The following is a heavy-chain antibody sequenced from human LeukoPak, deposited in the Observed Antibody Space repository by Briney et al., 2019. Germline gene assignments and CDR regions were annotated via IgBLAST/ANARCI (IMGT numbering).Heavy chain of an antibody. CDR3: ARLYYDSSGYYQICYFDY. V-gene: IGHV4-39*01. Sequence: PSETLSLTCTVSGGSISSSSYYWGWIRQPPGKGLEWIESIYYSGSPYYNPSLKSRVTISVDTSKNQFSLNLSSVTAADTAVYYCARLYYDSSGYYQICYFDYWGQGTLVTVSS. CDR1: GGSISSSSYY. CDR2: IYYSGSP. D-gene: IGHD3-22*01. J-gene: IGHJ4*02.